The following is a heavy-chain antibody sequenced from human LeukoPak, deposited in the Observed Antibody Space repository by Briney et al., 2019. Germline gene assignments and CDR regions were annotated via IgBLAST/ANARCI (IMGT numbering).Heavy chain of an antibody. Sequence: SETLSLTCTVSGCSVSSVNYYWSWFRQPAGKGLEWIGRNYSSGSANYTPSLKSRVTISVNTSQNQFSLKLNSVTAADTAVYYCARESALYTTIDLYYFVYWGQGTLVTVSS. CDR2: NYSSGSA. CDR1: GCSVSSVNYY. J-gene: IGHJ4*02. V-gene: IGHV4-61*02. D-gene: IGHD1-1*01. CDR3: ARESALYTTIDLYYFVY.